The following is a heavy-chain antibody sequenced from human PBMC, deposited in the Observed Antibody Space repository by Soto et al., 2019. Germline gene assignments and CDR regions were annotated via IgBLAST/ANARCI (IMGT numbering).Heavy chain of an antibody. J-gene: IGHJ3*01. CDR2: IYPGDSDT. CDR3: ASQGVIAAPR. D-gene: IGHD6-13*01. CDR1: GYSFTSFW. V-gene: IGHV5-51*01. Sequence: PGELKQISCKGSGYSFTSFWIGWVRQMPGKGLEWMGIIYPGDSDTRYSPSFQGQVTISADKSISPAYLQWSSLKASDTAKYYCASQGVIAAPRWGQGTMVTV.